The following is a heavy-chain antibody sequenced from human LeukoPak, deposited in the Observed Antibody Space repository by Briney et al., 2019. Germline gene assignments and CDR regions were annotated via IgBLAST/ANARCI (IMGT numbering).Heavy chain of an antibody. D-gene: IGHD3-22*01. CDR1: GYTLTELS. Sequence: ASVKVSCKVSGYTLTELSMHWVRQAPGKGLEWMGGFDPEDGETIYAQKFQGRVTMTEDTSTDTAYMELSSLRSEDTVVYYCVCYDSSGYGRMAFDIWGQGTMVTVSS. J-gene: IGHJ3*02. V-gene: IGHV1-24*01. CDR2: FDPEDGET. CDR3: VCYDSSGYGRMAFDI.